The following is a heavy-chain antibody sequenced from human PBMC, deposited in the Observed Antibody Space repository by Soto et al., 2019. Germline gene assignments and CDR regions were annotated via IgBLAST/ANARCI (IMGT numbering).Heavy chain of an antibody. J-gene: IGHJ4*02. CDR2: IYWDDSK. CDR3: AHAYGGRSLD. Sequence: QITLKESGPTLVKPTQTLTLTCTFSGFSLPTDRVGVGWIRQPPGKALEWLAVIYWDDSKTYRPSLKSRRTNTKDTAKNQVALTMTDMDPVDTATYYCAHAYGGRSLDWCQGTLVTVSS. D-gene: IGHD1-26*01. CDR1: GFSLPTDRVG. V-gene: IGHV2-5*02.